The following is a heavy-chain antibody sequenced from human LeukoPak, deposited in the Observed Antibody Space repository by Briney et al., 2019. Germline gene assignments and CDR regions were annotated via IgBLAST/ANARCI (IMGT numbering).Heavy chain of an antibody. D-gene: IGHD2-15*01. CDR3: AREYIVVVVAATQANWFDP. V-gene: IGHV4-39*07. CDR1: GGSISSSSYY. Sequence: PSETLSLTCTVSGGSISSSSYYWGWIRQPPGKGLEWIGSIYYSGSTYYNPSLKSRVTISVDTSKNQFSLKLSSVTAADTAVYYCAREYIVVVVAATQANWFDPWGQGTLVTVSS. J-gene: IGHJ5*02. CDR2: IYYSGST.